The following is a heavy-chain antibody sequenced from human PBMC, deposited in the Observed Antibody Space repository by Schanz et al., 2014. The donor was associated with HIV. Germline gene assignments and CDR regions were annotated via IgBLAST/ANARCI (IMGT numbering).Heavy chain of an antibody. Sequence: QVHLVQSGAEVKKPGASVKVSCKASGYSFTGYYIHWVRQAPGQGLEWMGWINPNSGATDSAQKFQGRVTMTRDTSISTAFMELSSLRSDDTAVYYCAKGQDWPGPQLDHWGHGSLVIVSS. V-gene: IGHV1-2*02. CDR1: GYSFTGYY. D-gene: IGHD3-9*01. CDR3: AKGQDWPGPQLDH. CDR2: INPNSGAT. J-gene: IGHJ4*03.